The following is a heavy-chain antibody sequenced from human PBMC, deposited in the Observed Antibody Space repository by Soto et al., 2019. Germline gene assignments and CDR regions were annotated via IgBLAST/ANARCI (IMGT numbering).Heavy chain of an antibody. V-gene: IGHV3-30*18. Sequence: QVQLVESGGGVVQPGRSLRLSCAASGFTFSSYGMHWVRQAPGKRLEWVAVISYDGSNKYYADSVKGRFTISRDNSKNTLYLQMNSLRAEDTAVYYCAKQYDYVWGSDIVNYYYYGMDVWGQGTTVTVSS. CDR3: AKQYDYVWGSDIVNYYYYGMDV. D-gene: IGHD3-16*01. CDR1: GFTFSSYG. CDR2: ISYDGSNK. J-gene: IGHJ6*02.